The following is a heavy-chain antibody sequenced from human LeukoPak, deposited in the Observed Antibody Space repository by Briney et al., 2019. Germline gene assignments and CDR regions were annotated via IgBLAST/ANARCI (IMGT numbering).Heavy chain of an antibody. J-gene: IGHJ6*02. V-gene: IGHV4-61*02. D-gene: IGHD3-9*01. CDR2: IYTSGST. CDR3: AREGVFDPPMDV. Sequence: SETLSLTCAVSGGSISSGGYYWSWIRQPAGKGLEWIGRIYTSGSTNYNPSLKSRVTMSVDTSKNQFSLKLSSVTAADTAVYYCAREGVFDPPMDVWGQGTTVTVSS. CDR1: GGSISSGGYY.